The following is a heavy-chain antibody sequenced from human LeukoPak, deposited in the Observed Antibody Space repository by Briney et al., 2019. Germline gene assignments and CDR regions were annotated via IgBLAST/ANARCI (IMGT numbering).Heavy chain of an antibody. V-gene: IGHV1-69*01. CDR2: IIPIFGTA. J-gene: IGHJ6*02. CDR3: ASGYCGGDCHSTSYYYYGMDV. D-gene: IGHD2-21*02. Sequence: SVKVSCKASGGTFSSYAISWVRQAPGQGLEWMGGIIPIFGTANYAQKFQGRVTITADESTSTAYMELSSLRSEDTAVYYCASGYCGGDCHSTSYYYYGMDVWGQGTTVTVSS. CDR1: GGTFSSYA.